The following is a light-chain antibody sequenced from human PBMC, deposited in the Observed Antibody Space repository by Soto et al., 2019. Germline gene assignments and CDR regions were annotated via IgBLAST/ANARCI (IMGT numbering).Light chain of an antibody. CDR2: GAS. V-gene: IGKV3-20*01. CDR3: QQYGSSPLT. CDR1: QSVSSNY. J-gene: IGKJ4*01. Sequence: IVLTQSPVPLSLSPGERATLSCRASQSVSSNYLAWYQQKPGQAPRPLIYGASSRATGIPDRFSGSGSGTDFTLTISRLEPEDFAVYYCQQYGSSPLTFGGGTKVDIK.